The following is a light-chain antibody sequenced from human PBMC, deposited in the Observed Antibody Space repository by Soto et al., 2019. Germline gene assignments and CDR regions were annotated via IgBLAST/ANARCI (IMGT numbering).Light chain of an antibody. V-gene: IGLV2-14*01. CDR3: SSYTTVPAPQGL. J-gene: IGLJ3*02. Sequence: QSALTQPASVSGSPGQSITIPCSGRSSDLGGLNYVSWYQQHPGKVPKLIIYKVDNRPSGISDRFSASKSGNTASLTISGLQAEDEAHYYCSSYTTVPAPQGLFAGGTKLTVL. CDR2: KVD. CDR1: SSDLGGLNY.